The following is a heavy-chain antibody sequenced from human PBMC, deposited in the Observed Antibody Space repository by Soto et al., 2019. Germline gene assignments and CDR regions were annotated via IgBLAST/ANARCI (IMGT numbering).Heavy chain of an antibody. V-gene: IGHV3-23*01. D-gene: IGHD3-9*01. J-gene: IGHJ5*02. Sequence: EVQLLESGGGLVQPGGSLRLSCAASGFSFSNYAMNWVHQAPGKGLEWVSGISGSGVSTYYADSVKGRFTVSRDNSKNTLYMQMNSLRAEDTAVYYCAKDTRLYDILTGYYRLDNWFDPWGQGTLVTVSS. CDR2: ISGSGVST. CDR3: AKDTRLYDILTGYYRLDNWFDP. CDR1: GFSFSNYA.